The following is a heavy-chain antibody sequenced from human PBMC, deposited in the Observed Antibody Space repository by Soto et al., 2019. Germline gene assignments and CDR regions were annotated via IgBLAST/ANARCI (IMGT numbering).Heavy chain of an antibody. CDR2: ISAYNGNT. Sequence: ASVKVSCKASGYTFTSYGISWVRQAPGQGLEWMGWISAYNGNTNYAQKLQGRVTMTTDTSTSTAYMELRSLRSDDTAVYYCARDRGVVWAARHACDSWGRGTMVTVAS. V-gene: IGHV1-18*04. D-gene: IGHD6-6*01. CDR1: GYTFTSYG. J-gene: IGHJ3*02. CDR3: ARDRGVVWAARHACDS.